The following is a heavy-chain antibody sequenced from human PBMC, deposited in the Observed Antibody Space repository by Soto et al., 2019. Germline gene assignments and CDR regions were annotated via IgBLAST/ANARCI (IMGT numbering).Heavy chain of an antibody. Sequence: GGSLILSCAASGFTFSSYAMSWVRQAPGKGLEWVSAISGSGGSTYYADSVKGRFTISRDNSKNTLYLQMNSLRAEDTAIYYCAKSHGRIQLWFDYWGQGTLVTVSS. CDR3: AKSHGRIQLWFDY. CDR2: ISGSGGST. V-gene: IGHV3-23*01. D-gene: IGHD5-18*01. J-gene: IGHJ4*02. CDR1: GFTFSSYA.